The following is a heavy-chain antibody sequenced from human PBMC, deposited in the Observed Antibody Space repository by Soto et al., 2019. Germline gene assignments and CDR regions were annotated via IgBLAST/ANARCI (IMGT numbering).Heavy chain of an antibody. CDR2: IFYSGSA. CDR1: GGSVSSSSYY. CDR3: ARQGGLVGATRD. V-gene: IGHV4-39*01. D-gene: IGHD1-26*01. Sequence: QLQLQESGPGLVKPSETLSLTCTVSGGSVSSSSYYWGWIRQPPGKGLEWIASIFYSGSAYYNPSLKSRVTISVDTSKNHFSLRLSSVTAADTAVYYCARQGGLVGATRDWGQGTLVTVSA. J-gene: IGHJ4*02.